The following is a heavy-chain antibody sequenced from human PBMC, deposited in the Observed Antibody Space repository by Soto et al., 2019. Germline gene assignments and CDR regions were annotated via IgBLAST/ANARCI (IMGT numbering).Heavy chain of an antibody. CDR3: AKELGGMATITPGY. CDR1: GFTFSSYG. D-gene: IGHD5-12*01. CDR2: ISYDGSNK. V-gene: IGHV3-30*18. Sequence: PGGALRLSCAASGFTFSSYGMHWVRQAPGKGLEWVAVISYDGSNKYYADSVKGRFTISRDNSKNTLYLQMNSLRAEDTAVYYCAKELGGMATITPGYWGQGTLVTVSS. J-gene: IGHJ4*02.